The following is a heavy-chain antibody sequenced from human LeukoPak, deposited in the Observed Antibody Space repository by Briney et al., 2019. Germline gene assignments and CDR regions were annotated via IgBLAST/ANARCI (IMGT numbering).Heavy chain of an antibody. V-gene: IGHV3-21*01. CDR2: ISSSSSYI. D-gene: IGHD3-22*01. CDR1: GFTFSSYS. J-gene: IGHJ4*02. CDR3: ARASEDYYDSSGYRNFDY. Sequence: GGSLRLACAASGFTFSSYSMNWVRQAPGKGLEWVSSISSSSSYIYYADSVKGRFTISRDNAKNSLYLQMNSLRDEDTAVYYCARASEDYYDSSGYRNFDYWGQGTLVTVCS.